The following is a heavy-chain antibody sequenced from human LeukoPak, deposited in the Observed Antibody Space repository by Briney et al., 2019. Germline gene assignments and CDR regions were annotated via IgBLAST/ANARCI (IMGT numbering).Heavy chain of an antibody. D-gene: IGHD3-9*01. Sequence: PSETLSFTCLVSGGSIRSGNYYWGWIRQPPGNGLEWIGSIYYSGSTYYNPSLKSRVTISVDTSKNQFSLKLSSVTAADTAVYYCAGNVLRYFDWLHLADYWGQGTLVTVSS. CDR1: GGSIRSGNYY. CDR3: AGNVLRYFDWLHLADY. J-gene: IGHJ4*02. CDR2: IYYSGST. V-gene: IGHV4-39*07.